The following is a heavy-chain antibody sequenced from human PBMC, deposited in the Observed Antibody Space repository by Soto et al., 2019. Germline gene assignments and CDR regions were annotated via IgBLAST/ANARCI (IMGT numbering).Heavy chain of an antibody. D-gene: IGHD3-10*01. J-gene: IGHJ6*02. CDR3: ARDGRGGDYYGMDV. CDR1: GGSISSYY. CDR2: IYYSGST. V-gene: IGHV4-59*01. Sequence: QVQLQESGPGLVKPSETLSLTCTVSGGSISSYYWSWIRQPPGKGLEWIGYIYYSGSTNYNPSLKGRVTISVDTSKNQFSLKLSSVTAADTAVYYCARDGRGGDYYGMDVWGQGTTVTVSS.